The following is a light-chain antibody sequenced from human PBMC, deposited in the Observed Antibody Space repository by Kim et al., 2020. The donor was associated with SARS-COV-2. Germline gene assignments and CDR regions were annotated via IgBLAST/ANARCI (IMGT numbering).Light chain of an antibody. J-gene: IGKJ4*01. V-gene: IGKV1-39*01. CDR3: QQSHTAPLLT. CDR1: QSVSIY. Sequence: TQSPATLSLSPGERATLSCRASQSVSIYLAWYQQKPGKAPKLLIYAASTLQSGVPSRFSGSGSGTDFTLTISSLQPEDFATYYCQQSHTAPLLTFGGGTKVDIK. CDR2: AAS.